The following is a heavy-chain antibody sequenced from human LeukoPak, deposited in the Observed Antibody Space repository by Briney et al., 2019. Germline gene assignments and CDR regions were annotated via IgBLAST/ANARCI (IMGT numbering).Heavy chain of an antibody. CDR1: GGSISSSSYY. V-gene: IGHV4-39*07. D-gene: IGHD4-23*01. CDR2: IYYSGST. Sequence: KTSETLSLTCTVSGGSISSSSYYWGWIRQPPGKGLEWIGSIYYSGSTYYNPSLKSRVTISVDKSKNQFSLKLNSVTAADTAIYYCATVVPDYGGNPVWSGHNSYPYYYMDVWGKGTTVTVSS. J-gene: IGHJ6*03. CDR3: ATVVPDYGGNPVWSGHNSYPYYYMDV.